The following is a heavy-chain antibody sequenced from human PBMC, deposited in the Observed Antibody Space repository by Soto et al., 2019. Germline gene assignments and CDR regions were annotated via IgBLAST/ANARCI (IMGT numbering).Heavy chain of an antibody. CDR2: MYYSGTT. CDR3: ARHFSDGWYERYYFDY. J-gene: IGHJ4*02. CDR1: GGSISSSSYF. D-gene: IGHD6-19*01. Sequence: SETLSLTCTVSGGSISSSSYFWGWIRQPPGKGLEWIGSMYYSGTTYYNPSXXXXXXXXVDTSKNQFSLKLSSVTAADTAVYYCARHFSDGWYERYYFDYWGQGTLVTVSS. V-gene: IGHV4-39*01.